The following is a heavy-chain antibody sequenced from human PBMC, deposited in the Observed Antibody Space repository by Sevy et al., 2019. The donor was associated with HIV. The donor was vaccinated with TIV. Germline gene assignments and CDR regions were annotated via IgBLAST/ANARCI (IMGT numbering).Heavy chain of an antibody. Sequence: ASVKVSCKASGYTFTSYYMHWVRQAPGQGLEWMGIINPSGGSTSYAQKFQGTVTMTRDTSTSTVYMELSSLRSEDTAVYYCARVVDSSGYSNWFDPWGQGTLVTVSS. CDR2: INPSGGST. CDR1: GYTFTSYY. CDR3: ARVVDSSGYSNWFDP. V-gene: IGHV1-46*01. D-gene: IGHD3-22*01. J-gene: IGHJ5*02.